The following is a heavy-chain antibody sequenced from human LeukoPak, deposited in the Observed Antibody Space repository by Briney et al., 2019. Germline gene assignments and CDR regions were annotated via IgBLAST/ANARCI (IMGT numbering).Heavy chain of an antibody. Sequence: GGSLRLSCAASGFTFNTYWMHWVRQAPGKGLVWVSRIKSDGSSTKYADSVKGRFTISRDSANNRLYLQMNSLRVDDTAVYFCAREAKVTSNAFDIWGQGTVVAVSS. CDR3: AREAKVTSNAFDI. D-gene: IGHD4-17*01. J-gene: IGHJ3*02. CDR2: IKSDGSST. V-gene: IGHV3-74*03. CDR1: GFTFNTYW.